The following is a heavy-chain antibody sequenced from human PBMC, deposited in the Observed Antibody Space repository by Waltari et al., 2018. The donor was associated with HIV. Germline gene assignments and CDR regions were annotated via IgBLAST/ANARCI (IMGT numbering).Heavy chain of an antibody. D-gene: IGHD3-10*01. CDR3: ARDRWFGESHYYYYYGMDV. J-gene: IGHJ6*02. Sequence: QVQLVQSGVEVTKPGASVKVSCKASGYTFTHYGISWVRQAPGQGLEWMGWISTYDTNTNYAQKLQDRVTLTTDTSTGTAYMELASLRSDDTAVYYCARDRWFGESHYYYYYGMDVWGQGTTVTVSS. CDR2: ISTYDTNT. CDR1: GYTFTHYG. V-gene: IGHV1-18*01.